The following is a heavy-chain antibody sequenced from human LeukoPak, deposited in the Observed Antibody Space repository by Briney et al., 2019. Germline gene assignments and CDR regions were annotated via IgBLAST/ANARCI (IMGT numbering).Heavy chain of an antibody. J-gene: IGHJ4*02. CDR2: INHGGTT. CDR1: GDSFSDYY. Sequence: SETLSLTCAVYGDSFSDYYWTWIRQPPGKGLEWIGEINHGGTTNYNASLKSRFTISVDTSKNQFSLKLSSVTAADTAVYYCTRVDYGDNSNHFDYWGQGTLVTVSS. V-gene: IGHV4-34*01. CDR3: TRVDYGDNSNHFDY. D-gene: IGHD4-23*01.